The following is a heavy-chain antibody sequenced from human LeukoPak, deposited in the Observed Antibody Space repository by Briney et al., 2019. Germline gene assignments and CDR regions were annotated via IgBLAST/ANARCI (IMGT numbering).Heavy chain of an antibody. Sequence: GGSLRLSCAASGFTFSSYWMSWVRQAPGKGLEWVANIKQDGSEKYYVDSVKGRFTISRDNAKNSLYLQMNSLRAGDTAVYYCARDRWGTRIQLWSEEYYFDYWGQGTLVTVSS. CDR2: IKQDGSEK. J-gene: IGHJ4*02. CDR1: GFTFSSYW. CDR3: ARDRWGTRIQLWSEEYYFDY. D-gene: IGHD5-18*01. V-gene: IGHV3-7*01.